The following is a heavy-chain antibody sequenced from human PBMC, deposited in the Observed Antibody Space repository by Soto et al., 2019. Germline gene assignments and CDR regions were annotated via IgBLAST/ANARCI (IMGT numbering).Heavy chain of an antibody. J-gene: IGHJ5*02. CDR2: IEPSGGKT. CDR3: GRVMRSLLSITALDT. Sequence: ASVKVSCKASGCTFTRDQIHWVRQAPGQGLEWMGMIEPSGGKTNYAQKFQGRVTLTSDTSTSTVYMALSSLRSDDTAIYFCGRVMRSLLSITALDTWGQGTLVTVSS. D-gene: IGHD3-10*01. V-gene: IGHV1-46*01. CDR1: GCTFTRDQ.